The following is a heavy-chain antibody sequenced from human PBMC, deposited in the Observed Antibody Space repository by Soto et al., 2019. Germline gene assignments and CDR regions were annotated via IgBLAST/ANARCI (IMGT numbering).Heavy chain of an antibody. CDR1: GYSFTCYW. CDR3: ARRHSSSSRDYYYYYGMDV. CDR2: IDPSDSYT. D-gene: IGHD6-6*01. J-gene: IGHJ6*02. Sequence: PGESLKTSCQGPGYSFTCYWISWVLQRPGKGVPWMGSIDPSDSYTNYSPSFQGHVTISADKSISTAYLQLSSLKASDTAMYYCARRHSSSSRDYYYYYGMDVWGRGTTVTVSS. V-gene: IGHV5-10-1*01.